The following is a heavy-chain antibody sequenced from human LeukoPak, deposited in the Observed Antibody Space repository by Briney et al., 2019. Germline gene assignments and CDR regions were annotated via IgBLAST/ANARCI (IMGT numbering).Heavy chain of an antibody. J-gene: IGHJ4*02. D-gene: IGHD3-22*01. CDR3: ARVAIRGKNYCDSSGYYGY. V-gene: IGHV1-2*02. Sequence: GASVKVSCKASGYTFTGYYMHWVRQAPGQGLEWMGWINPNSGGTNYAQKFQGRVTMTRDTSISTAYMELSRLRSDDTAVYYCARVAIRGKNYCDSSGYYGYWGQGTLVTVSS. CDR2: INPNSGGT. CDR1: GYTFTGYY.